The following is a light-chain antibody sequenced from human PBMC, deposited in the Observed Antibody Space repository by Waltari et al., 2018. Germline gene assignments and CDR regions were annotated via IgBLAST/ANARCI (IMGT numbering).Light chain of an antibody. CDR3: TSYAVTKVV. CDR2: EVT. Sequence: QSVLTQPPSASGFLGQSVAISCTGTSSDIGGYNYVSWYQQHPGKAPKLLIYEVTKRPSGVPDRFAGSKSGNPASLTVSGRQAEDEADYYCTSYAVTKVVFGGGTKLTVL. V-gene: IGLV2-8*01. CDR1: SSDIGGYNY. J-gene: IGLJ2*01.